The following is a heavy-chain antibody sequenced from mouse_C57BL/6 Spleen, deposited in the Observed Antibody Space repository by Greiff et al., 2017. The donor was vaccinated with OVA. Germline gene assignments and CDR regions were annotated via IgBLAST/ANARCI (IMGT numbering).Heavy chain of an antibody. V-gene: IGHV1-55*01. CDR2: IYPGSGST. Sequence: QVQLQQPGAELVKPGASVKMSCKASGYTFTSYWITWVKQRPGQGLEWIGDIYPGSGSTNYNEKFKSKATLTVDTSSSTAYMQLSSLTSEDSAVYYCAGLSYYYYGSSYFDYWGQGTTLTVSS. J-gene: IGHJ2*01. CDR3: AGLSYYYYGSSYFDY. CDR1: GYTFTSYW. D-gene: IGHD1-1*01.